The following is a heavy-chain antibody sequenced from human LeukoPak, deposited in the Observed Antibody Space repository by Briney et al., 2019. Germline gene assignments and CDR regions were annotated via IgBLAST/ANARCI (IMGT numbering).Heavy chain of an antibody. D-gene: IGHD3-22*01. Sequence: ASVKVSCKASGYTFTSYGISWVRQAPGQGLEWMGWISAYNGNTNYAQKLQGRVTMTTDTSTSTAYMELRSLRSDDTAVYYCARAYSSGYYFRVEDAFDIWGQGTMVTVSS. V-gene: IGHV1-18*01. CDR1: GYTFTSYG. J-gene: IGHJ3*02. CDR2: ISAYNGNT. CDR3: ARAYSSGYYFRVEDAFDI.